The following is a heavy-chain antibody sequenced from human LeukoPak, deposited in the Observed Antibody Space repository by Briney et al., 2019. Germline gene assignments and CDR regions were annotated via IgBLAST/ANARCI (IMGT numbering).Heavy chain of an antibody. V-gene: IGHV1-69*13. D-gene: IGHD2-2*02. CDR3: ARGRRQGVGYCSSTSCYTAFDI. CDR2: IIPIFGTA. CDR1: GGTFSSYA. J-gene: IGHJ3*02. Sequence: SVKVSCKASGGTFSSYAISWVRQAPGQGLEWMGGIIPIFGTANYAQKFQGRVTITADESTSTAYMELSSLRSEDTAVYYCARGRRQGVGYCSSTSCYTAFDIWGQGTMVTVSS.